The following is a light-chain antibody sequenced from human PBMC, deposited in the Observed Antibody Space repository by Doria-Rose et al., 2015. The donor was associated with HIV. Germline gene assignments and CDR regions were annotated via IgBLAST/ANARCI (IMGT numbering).Light chain of an antibody. V-gene: IGKV3-20*01. CDR1: QRVKSSY. Sequence: TQSPGTLSLSPGERATLSCRASQRVKSSYLARYQQKPGQAPRPLIYDASTRATGIPDRFSGSGSGTDFTLTISRLEPEDVAVYYCQQYGTSRGTFGQGTRLEIK. CDR2: DAS. J-gene: IGKJ5*01. CDR3: QQYGTSRGT.